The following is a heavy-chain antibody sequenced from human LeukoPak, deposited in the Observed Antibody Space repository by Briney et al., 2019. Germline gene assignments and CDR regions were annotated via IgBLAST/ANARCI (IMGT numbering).Heavy chain of an antibody. D-gene: IGHD7-27*01. Sequence: PSETLSLTCTVSGGSISSYYWSWIRQPPGKGLEWIGYIYYSGSTNYNPSLKSRVTISVDTSKNQFSLKLSSVTAADTAVYYCARARGDVVSYYFDYWGQGTLVTVSS. CDR1: GGSISSYY. CDR2: IYYSGST. J-gene: IGHJ4*02. V-gene: IGHV4-59*01. CDR3: ARARGDVVSYYFDY.